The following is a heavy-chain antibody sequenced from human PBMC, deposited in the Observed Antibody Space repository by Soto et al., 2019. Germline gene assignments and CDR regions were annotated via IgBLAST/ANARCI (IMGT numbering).Heavy chain of an antibody. CDR1: GFTFSSYA. CDR3: AREGALKPFSS. CDR2: ISGTSVYI. V-gene: IGHV3-21*01. J-gene: IGHJ5*02. Sequence: GGSLRLSCAASGFTFSSYAMSWVRQAPGKGLEWVSHISGTSVYIHYADSVKGRFTISRDNAKNSVYLQMDSLRVEDTAVYYCAREGALKPFSSWGQGALVTVSS.